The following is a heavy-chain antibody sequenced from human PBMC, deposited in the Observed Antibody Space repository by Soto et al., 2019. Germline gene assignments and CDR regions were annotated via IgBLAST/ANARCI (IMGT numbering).Heavy chain of an antibody. CDR1: GFTFSSYA. V-gene: IGHV3-30-3*01. CDR2: ISYDGSNK. Sequence: QVQLVESGGGVVQPGRSLRLSCAASGFTFSSYAMHWVRQAPGKGLEWVAVISYDGSNKYYADSVKGRFTISRDNSKSTLYLQMNSLRAEDTAVYYCARDHVGVWGQGTTVTVSS. J-gene: IGHJ6*02. CDR3: ARDHVGV.